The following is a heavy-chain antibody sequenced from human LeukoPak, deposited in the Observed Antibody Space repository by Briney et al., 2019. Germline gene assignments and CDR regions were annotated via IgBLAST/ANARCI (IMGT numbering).Heavy chain of an antibody. V-gene: IGHV3-30-3*01. CDR3: ARRGPDGDYFDH. D-gene: IGHD1-14*01. CDR2: ISYDGSNK. CDR1: GFTFSSYA. J-gene: IGHJ4*02. Sequence: GGSLRLSCAASGFTFSSYAMHWVRQAPGKGLEWVAVISYDGSNKYYADSVKGRFTISRDNSRNALYLYMNSLRVEDTAVYCCARRGPDGDYFDHWGQGTLVTVSS.